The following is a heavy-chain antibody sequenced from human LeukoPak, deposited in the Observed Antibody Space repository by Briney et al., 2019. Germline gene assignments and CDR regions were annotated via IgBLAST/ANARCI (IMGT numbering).Heavy chain of an antibody. D-gene: IGHD5-18*01. CDR2: ISWNSGCI. Sequence: GGSLRLSCAASGFTFDDYAMHWVRQAPGKGLEWVSGISWNSGCIGYADSVKGRFTISRDNAKNSLYLQMNSLRAEDMALYYCAKGSLVTAMVTPFDYWGQGTLVTVSS. V-gene: IGHV3-9*03. CDR1: GFTFDDYA. CDR3: AKGSLVTAMVTPFDY. J-gene: IGHJ4*02.